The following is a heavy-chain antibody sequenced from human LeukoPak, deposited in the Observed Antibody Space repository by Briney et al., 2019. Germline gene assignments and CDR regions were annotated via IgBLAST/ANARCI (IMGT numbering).Heavy chain of an antibody. D-gene: IGHD3-10*01. CDR1: GGSLSSYY. J-gene: IGHJ4*02. CDR3: ARERRRYYGSGEYYFDY. V-gene: IGHV4-59*01. CDR2: IYYSGST. Sequence: PSETLSLTCTVPGGSLSSYYWSWIRQPPGKGLEWSGYIYYSGSTNYNPSLKSRVTISVDTSKNQFSLKLSSVTAADTAVYYCARERRRYYGSGEYYFDYWGQGTLVTVSS.